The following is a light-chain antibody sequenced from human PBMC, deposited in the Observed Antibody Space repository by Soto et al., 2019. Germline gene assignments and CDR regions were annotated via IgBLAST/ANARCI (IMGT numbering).Light chain of an antibody. CDR1: QSIANF. Sequence: DVQMTQSPSSLSASVGDRVTITCKANQSIANFLNWFQHKPGEAPKLLISDASHLELGVPSRFSGSRSGTDFVLDISNLPSEDVATYFCQQYEDLPLTFGGGTKVDI. V-gene: IGKV1-33*01. J-gene: IGKJ4*01. CDR3: QQYEDLPLT. CDR2: DAS.